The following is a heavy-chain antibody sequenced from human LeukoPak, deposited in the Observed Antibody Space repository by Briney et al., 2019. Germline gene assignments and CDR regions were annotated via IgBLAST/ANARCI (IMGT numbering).Heavy chain of an antibody. CDR3: AKDQAAPVDYFDY. J-gene: IGHJ4*02. CDR2: ISGSGDST. D-gene: IGHD6-13*01. CDR1: GFTFSSYA. Sequence: PGGSLRLSCAASGFTFSSYAMSWVREAPGKGLEWVSGISGSGDSTWYVDSVKGRFTISRDNSKNTLYLQTNSLRAEDTAVYYCAKDQAAPVDYFDYWGQGTLVTVSS. V-gene: IGHV3-23*01.